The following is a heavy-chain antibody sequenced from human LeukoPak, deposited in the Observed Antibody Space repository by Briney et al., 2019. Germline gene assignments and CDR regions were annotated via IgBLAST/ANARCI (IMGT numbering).Heavy chain of an antibody. Sequence: SETLSLTCTVSGGSISGYYWTWIRQPAGKGLEWIGRIYSSGTTNNNPSLESRVTMSLDTSKNQFSLRLSSVTAADTAVYYCARDGEGYYYYGMDVWVKGPRSPSPQ. CDR1: GGSISGYY. D-gene: IGHD3-3*01. CDR3: ARDGEGYYYYGMDV. V-gene: IGHV4-4*07. J-gene: IGHJ6*01. CDR2: IYSSGTT.